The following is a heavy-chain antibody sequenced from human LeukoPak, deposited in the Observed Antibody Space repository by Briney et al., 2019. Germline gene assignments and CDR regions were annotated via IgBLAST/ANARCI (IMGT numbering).Heavy chain of an antibody. Sequence: PSETLSLTCTVSGGSISSYYWSWIRQPAGKGLEWIGRIYTSGSTNCNPSLKSRVTMSVDTSKNQFSLKLSSVTAADTAVYYCARDEGGSLIVVDHDAFDIWGQGTMVTVSS. D-gene: IGHD3-22*01. CDR2: IYTSGST. J-gene: IGHJ3*02. CDR1: GGSISSYY. CDR3: ARDEGGSLIVVDHDAFDI. V-gene: IGHV4-4*07.